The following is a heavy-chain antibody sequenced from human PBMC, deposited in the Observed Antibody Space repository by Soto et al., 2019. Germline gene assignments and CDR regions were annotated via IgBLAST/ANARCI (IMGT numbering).Heavy chain of an antibody. CDR1: GFTFSSYG. D-gene: IGHD3-22*01. CDR2: IWYDGSNK. CDR3: ASPLYDSSGLVGY. V-gene: IGHV3-33*01. Sequence: QVQLVESGGGVVQPGRSLRLSCAASGFTFSSYGMHWVRQAPGKGLEWVAVIWYDGSNKYYADSVKGRFTISRDNSKNTLYLQMNSLRAEDTAVYYCASPLYDSSGLVGYWGQGTLVTVSS. J-gene: IGHJ4*02.